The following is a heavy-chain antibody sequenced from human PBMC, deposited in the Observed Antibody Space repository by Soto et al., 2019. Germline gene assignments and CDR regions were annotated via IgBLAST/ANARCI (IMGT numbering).Heavy chain of an antibody. CDR3: AARLDIVVVVAATPYNWFDP. D-gene: IGHD2-15*01. CDR1: GVSVTSGSYF. J-gene: IGHJ5*02. Sequence: QLLLHESGPGLVKPSETLSLTCTVSGVSVTSGSYFWGWIRQSPGQGLEWLGSIFYEVTSYYNPSLKSRVTISVDTSKNQFSLKLSSVTAADTAVYYCAARLDIVVVVAATPYNWFDPWGQGTLVTVSS. V-gene: IGHV4-39*01. CDR2: IFYEVTS.